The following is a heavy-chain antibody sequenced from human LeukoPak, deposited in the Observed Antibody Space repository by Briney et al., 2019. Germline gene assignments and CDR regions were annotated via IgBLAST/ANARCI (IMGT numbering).Heavy chain of an antibody. V-gene: IGHV3-23*01. CDR3: AKLAARVLLWFGES. CDR2: ISGSGAST. J-gene: IGHJ4*02. CDR1: GFIFSSYA. D-gene: IGHD3-10*01. Sequence: GGSLRLSCAASGFIFSSYAVSWVRQAPGKGLEWVSAISGSGASTYYADSVKGRFTISRDNSKNTLYLQMNSLRAEDTAVYYCAKLAARVLLWFGESWGQGTLVTVSS.